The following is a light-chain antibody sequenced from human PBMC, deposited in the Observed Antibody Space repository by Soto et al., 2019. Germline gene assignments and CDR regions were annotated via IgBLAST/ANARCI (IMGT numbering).Light chain of an antibody. CDR1: QIISSRY. CDR2: GAS. CDR3: QQYGSALTWT. J-gene: IGKJ1*01. Sequence: EIVLTQSPGNLSLSPGERATLSCRASQIISSRYLAWYQQKPGQAPRLLIYGASKRATGIPDRFSGSGSGTDFTLTINRLETEDFAVYYCQQYGSALTWTFGQGTKVEIK. V-gene: IGKV3-20*01.